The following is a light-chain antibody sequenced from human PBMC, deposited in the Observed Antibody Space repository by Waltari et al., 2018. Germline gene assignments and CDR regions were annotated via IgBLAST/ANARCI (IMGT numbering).Light chain of an antibody. CDR1: SPTTGPGYD. J-gene: IGLJ2*01. CDR3: QSSDIWLSGHAV. CDR2: GNT. V-gene: IGLV1-40*01. Sequence: QSVLTQPPSVSGAPRQRVTIPCTGSSPTTGPGYDVHWYQQLPGTAPKLPVYGNTNRPSGVPDRFSGSKSGTSASLAITGLQAEDEADYYCQSSDIWLSGHAVFGGGTRLIVL.